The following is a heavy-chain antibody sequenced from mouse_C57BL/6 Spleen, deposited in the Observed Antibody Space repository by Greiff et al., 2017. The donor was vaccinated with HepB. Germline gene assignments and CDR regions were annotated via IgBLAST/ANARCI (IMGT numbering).Heavy chain of an antibody. Sequence: QVQLQQPGAELVMPGASVKLSCKASGYTFTSYWMHWVKQRPGQGLEWIGEIDPSDSYTNYNQKFKGKSTLTVDKSSSTAYMQLSSLTSEDSAVYYCARMGYYSNFYYAMDYWGQGTSVTVSS. CDR2: IDPSDSYT. D-gene: IGHD2-5*01. CDR1: GYTFTSYW. CDR3: ARMGYYSNFYYAMDY. V-gene: IGHV1-69*01. J-gene: IGHJ4*01.